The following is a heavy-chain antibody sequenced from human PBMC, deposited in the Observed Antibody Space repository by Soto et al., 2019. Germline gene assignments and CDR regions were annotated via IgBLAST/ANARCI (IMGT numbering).Heavy chain of an antibody. D-gene: IGHD6-19*01. CDR2: IYGGGTT. V-gene: IGHV3-53*01. J-gene: IGHJ4*02. CDR3: VQTTGWPGFDF. Sequence: EVQLVESGGGLIQPGGSLRLSCAASGLAVSSKYMTWVRQAPGKGLEWVSVIYGGGTTYYADSVKGRFTISRDTSKNTLYLQMNSLKAEDTAVYYCVQTTGWPGFDFCGQGTLVTVSS. CDR1: GLAVSSKY.